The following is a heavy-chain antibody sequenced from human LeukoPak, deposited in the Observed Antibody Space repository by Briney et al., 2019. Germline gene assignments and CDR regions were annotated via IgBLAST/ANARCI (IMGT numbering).Heavy chain of an antibody. V-gene: IGHV4-59*01. J-gene: IGHJ6*02. CDR2: IYYSGST. CDR3: ARAPVDRYYYYYYGMDV. CDR1: GGSISSYY. Sequence: SETLSLTCTVSGGSISSYYWSWIRQPPGKGLEWIGCIYYSGSTNYNPSLKSRVTISVDTSKNQFSLKLSSVTAADTAVYYCARAPVDRYYYYYYGMDVWGQGTTVTVSS.